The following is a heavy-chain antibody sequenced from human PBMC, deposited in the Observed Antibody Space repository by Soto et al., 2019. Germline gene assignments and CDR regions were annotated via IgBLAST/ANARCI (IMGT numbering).Heavy chain of an antibody. CDR1: GGTFSSYA. V-gene: IGHV1-69*13. CDR2: IIPIFGTA. CDR3: ARGGVCGSYPPFDY. J-gene: IGHJ4*02. Sequence: SVKVSCKASGGTFSSYAISWVRQAPGQGLEWMGGIIPIFGTANYAQKFQGRVTITADESTSTAYMELSSLRSEDTAVYYCARGGVCGSYPPFDYWGQGTLLTVSS. D-gene: IGHD1-26*01.